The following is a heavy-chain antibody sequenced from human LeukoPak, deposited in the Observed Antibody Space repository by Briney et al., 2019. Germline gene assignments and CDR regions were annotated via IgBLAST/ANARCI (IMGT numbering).Heavy chain of an antibody. CDR3: ARGYLPYSSGWYYFDY. D-gene: IGHD6-19*01. Sequence: ASVKVSCKASGYTFTSYDINWVRQATGQGLEWMGWMNPNSGNTGYAQKFQGRVTMTTDTSTSTAYMELRSLRSDDTAVYYCARGYLPYSSGWYYFDYWGQGTLVTVSS. V-gene: IGHV1-8*02. CDR2: MNPNSGNT. J-gene: IGHJ4*02. CDR1: GYTFTSYD.